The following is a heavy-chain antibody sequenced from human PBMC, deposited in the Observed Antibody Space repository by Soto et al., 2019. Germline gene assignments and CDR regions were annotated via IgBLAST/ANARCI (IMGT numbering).Heavy chain of an antibody. CDR2: ITPNLGSP. D-gene: IGHD2-2*01. V-gene: IGHV1-69*13. CDR3: ARDLSISGQHYGMDV. J-gene: IGHJ6*02. Sequence: GALVKVSCKASGGSIRSYAFSWVRQAPGQGLEWMGGITPNLGSPYHAQNYQGRLTISADESASTVYMELTSLRSEDTAMYYCARDLSISGQHYGMDVWGQGTTVTVSS. CDR1: GGSIRSYA.